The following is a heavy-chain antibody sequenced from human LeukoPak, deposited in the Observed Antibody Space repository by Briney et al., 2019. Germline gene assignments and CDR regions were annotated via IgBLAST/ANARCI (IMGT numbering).Heavy chain of an antibody. Sequence: GASVKVSCKASGYTFTSYYMHWVRQAPGQGLEWMGIINPSGGSTSYAQKFQGRVTMTRDMSTSTVYMELSSLRSEDTAVYYCARDEKDYGDYMRVPFDYWGQGTLVTVSS. J-gene: IGHJ4*02. CDR2: INPSGGST. CDR1: GYTFTSYY. CDR3: ARDEKDYGDYMRVPFDY. D-gene: IGHD4-17*01. V-gene: IGHV1-46*01.